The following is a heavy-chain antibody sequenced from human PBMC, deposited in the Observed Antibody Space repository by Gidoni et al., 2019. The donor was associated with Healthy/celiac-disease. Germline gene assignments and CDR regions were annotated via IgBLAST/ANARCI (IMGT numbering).Heavy chain of an antibody. CDR2: ISAYNGNT. CDR1: GYTFTSYG. Sequence: QAHLVQLGAEVMKPRSAAKGCCKVSGYTFTSYGISWVRQAPGQGLEWMGWISAYNGNTNYAQKLQGRVTMTTDTSTSTAYMELRSLRSDDTAVYYCARVDYGTTFDPWGQGTLVTVSS. V-gene: IGHV1-18*01. D-gene: IGHD4-17*01. J-gene: IGHJ5*02. CDR3: ARVDYGTTFDP.